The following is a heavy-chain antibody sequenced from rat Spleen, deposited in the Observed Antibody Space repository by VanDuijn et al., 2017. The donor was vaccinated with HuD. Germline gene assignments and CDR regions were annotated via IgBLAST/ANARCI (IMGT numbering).Heavy chain of an antibody. Sequence: EEQLVESGGGLVQPGGSLKFSCAASGITFSNYGMHWIRHAPTKGLEWVASISPSGISPYYRDSVKGRFTISRDNAKSILFLQMDSLRSEDTATYYGARRGMLWVFDYWGQGVMVTVSS. V-gene: IGHV5-19*01. CDR1: GITFSNYG. CDR3: ARRGMLWVFDY. CDR2: ISPSGISP. D-gene: IGHD1-7*01. J-gene: IGHJ2*01.